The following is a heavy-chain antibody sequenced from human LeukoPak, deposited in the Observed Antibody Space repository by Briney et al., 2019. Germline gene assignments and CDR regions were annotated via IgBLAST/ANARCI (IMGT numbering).Heavy chain of an antibody. V-gene: IGHV3-48*03. CDR1: GFTFSSYE. D-gene: IGHD3-16*02. CDR3: ARAVRYDYVWGSYLDY. J-gene: IGHJ4*02. CDR2: ISSSGSTI. Sequence: QPGGSLRLSCAASGFTFSSYEMNWVRQAPGKGLEWVSYISSSGSTIYFADSVKGRFTISRDNAKNSLYLQMNSLRAGDTAVYYCARAVRYDYVWGSYLDYWGQGTLVTVSS.